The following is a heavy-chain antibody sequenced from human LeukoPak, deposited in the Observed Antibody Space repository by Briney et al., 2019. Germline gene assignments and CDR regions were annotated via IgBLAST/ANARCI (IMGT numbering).Heavy chain of an antibody. CDR1: GGSISSGGYS. CDR2: IYHSGST. CDR3: ARAMQDYDFWSGHRNWFDP. J-gene: IGHJ5*02. Sequence: SETLSLTYAVSGGSISSGGYSWSWIRQPPGKGLEWIGYIYHSGSTYYNPSLKSRVTISVDRSKNQFSLKLSSVTAADTAVYYCARAMQDYDFWSGHRNWFDPWGQGTLVTVSS. D-gene: IGHD3-3*01. V-gene: IGHV4-30-2*01.